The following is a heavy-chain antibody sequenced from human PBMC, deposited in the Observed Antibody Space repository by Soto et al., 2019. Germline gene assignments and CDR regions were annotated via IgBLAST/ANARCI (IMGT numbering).Heavy chain of an antibody. Sequence: EVQLVESGGGLVKPGGSLRLSCAASGFTFSSYSMNWVRQAPGKGLEWVSSISSSSSYIYCADSVKGRFTISRDNAKNSLYLQMNSLRAEDTAVYYCARGVRGVIPNWFDPWGQGTLVTVSS. D-gene: IGHD3-10*01. CDR2: ISSSSSYI. CDR3: ARGVRGVIPNWFDP. V-gene: IGHV3-21*01. J-gene: IGHJ5*02. CDR1: GFTFSSYS.